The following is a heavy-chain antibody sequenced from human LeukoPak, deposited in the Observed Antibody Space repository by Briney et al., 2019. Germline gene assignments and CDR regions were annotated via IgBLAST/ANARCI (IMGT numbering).Heavy chain of an antibody. Sequence: SETLSLTCAVYGGSFSGYYWSWIRQPPGKGLEWIGEINHSGSTNYNPSLKSRVTISVDTSKNQFSLKLSSVTAADTAVYYCASLPLKYYDFWSGYYGGWFDPWGQGALVTVSS. CDR3: ASLPLKYYDFWSGYYGGWFDP. V-gene: IGHV4-34*01. CDR2: INHSGST. J-gene: IGHJ5*02. CDR1: GGSFSGYY. D-gene: IGHD3-3*01.